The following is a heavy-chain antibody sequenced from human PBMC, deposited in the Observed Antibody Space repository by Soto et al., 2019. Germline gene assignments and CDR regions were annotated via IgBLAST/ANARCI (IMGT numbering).Heavy chain of an antibody. Sequence: PSETLSLTCTVSGGSISSYYWSWIRQPPGKGLEWIGYIYYSGGTNYNPSLKSRVTISLDKSKSQFSLRLISVTAADTAVYYCTREQSDHNYLAPWGQGTLVTVYS. CDR2: IYYSGGT. CDR3: TREQSDHNYLAP. J-gene: IGHJ5*02. V-gene: IGHV4-59*01. CDR1: GGSISSYY. D-gene: IGHD1-1*01.